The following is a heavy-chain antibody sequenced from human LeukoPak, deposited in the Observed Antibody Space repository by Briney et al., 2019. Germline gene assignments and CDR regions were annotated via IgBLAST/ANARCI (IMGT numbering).Heavy chain of an antibody. Sequence: GASVKVSCKASGYTFTNYGISWVRQAPGQGLEWMGWISAYKGDTNYAQRLQGRVTMTTDTSTSTACMELRSLRSDDTAVYYCARSGAVAGTGSSFDFWGQGTMVTVSS. D-gene: IGHD6-19*01. V-gene: IGHV1-18*01. J-gene: IGHJ3*01. CDR3: ARSGAVAGTGSSFDF. CDR2: ISAYKGDT. CDR1: GYTFTNYG.